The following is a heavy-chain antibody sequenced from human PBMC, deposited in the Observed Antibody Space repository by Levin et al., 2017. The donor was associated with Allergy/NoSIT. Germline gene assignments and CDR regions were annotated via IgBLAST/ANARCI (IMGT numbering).Heavy chain of an antibody. D-gene: IGHD4-17*01. CDR1: GFTFDDYA. Sequence: PGGSLRLSCAASGFTFDDYAMHWVRQAPGKGLEWVSGISWNSGSIGYADSVKGRFTISRDNAKNSLYLQMNSLRAEDTALYYCAKDLRSTVKTAFDIWGQGTMVTVSS. CDR3: AKDLRSTVKTAFDI. CDR2: ISWNSGSI. J-gene: IGHJ3*02. V-gene: IGHV3-9*01.